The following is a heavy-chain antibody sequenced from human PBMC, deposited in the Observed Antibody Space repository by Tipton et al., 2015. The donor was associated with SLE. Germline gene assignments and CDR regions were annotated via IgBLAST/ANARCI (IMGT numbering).Heavy chain of an antibody. J-gene: IGHJ4*02. D-gene: IGHD1-1*01. CDR2: ISSSGSAT. V-gene: IGHV3-11*01. CDR3: AKMQQQLIDY. Sequence: SLRLSCAASGFTFSDYYMSWIRQAPGKGLEWVSYISSSGSATYYADSVKGHFTISRDNYKNALYLQMNSLRAEDSAVYYCAKMQQQLIDYWGQGTLVTVSS. CDR1: GFTFSDYY.